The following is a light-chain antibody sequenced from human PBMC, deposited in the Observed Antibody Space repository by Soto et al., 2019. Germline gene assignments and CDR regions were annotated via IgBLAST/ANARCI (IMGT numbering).Light chain of an antibody. CDR3: GSYTTTTTQV. Sequence: QSALAQPASVSGSPGQSITISCTRTSSDVGGFDYVSWYQQYPGKAPRLIINEVNHRPLGVSDRFSGSKSGNTAFLTISRLLPEDEADYYCGSYTTTTTQVFGGGTKLTVL. CDR2: EVN. V-gene: IGLV2-14*01. J-gene: IGLJ3*02. CDR1: SSDVGGFDY.